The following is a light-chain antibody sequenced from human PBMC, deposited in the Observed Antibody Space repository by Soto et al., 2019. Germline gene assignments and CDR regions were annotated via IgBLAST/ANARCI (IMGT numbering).Light chain of an antibody. J-gene: IGLJ1*01. Sequence: SYELTQPPSVSVAPGQTATITCGGYNIGSKSVHWYQQKPGQAPVLVIYADSDRPSGIPERFSGSNSGNTATLTISRVAAGDEADYYCQAWDINTAVFGTGTKLTVL. CDR3: QAWDINTAV. CDR2: ADS. V-gene: IGLV3-21*02. CDR1: NIGSKS.